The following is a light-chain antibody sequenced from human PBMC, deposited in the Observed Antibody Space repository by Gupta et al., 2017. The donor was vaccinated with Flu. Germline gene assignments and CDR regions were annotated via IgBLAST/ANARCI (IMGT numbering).Light chain of an antibody. CDR2: STK. Sequence: TVTLTCGLNSGSVSTTHYPSWYQQTPGQSPRTLIDSTKAGSAGVPERCAGSILGSKAALTSAGAQEADESDYYCALYRGLGISVFGGGTKLTVL. V-gene: IGLV8-61*01. CDR1: SGSVSTTHY. CDR3: ALYRGLGISV. J-gene: IGLJ3*02.